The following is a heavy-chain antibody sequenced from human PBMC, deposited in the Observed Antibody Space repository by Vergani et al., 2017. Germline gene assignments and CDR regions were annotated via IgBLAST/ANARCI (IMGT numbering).Heavy chain of an antibody. CDR2: IYYSGST. V-gene: IGHV4-31*01. CDR3: ARAGAAAGTADLYRLDP. J-gene: IGHJ5*02. CDR1: GGSISSGGYY. D-gene: IGHD6-13*01. Sequence: QVQLQESGPGLVKPSQTLSLTCTVSGGSISSGGYYWSWIRQHPGKGLEWIGYIYYSGSTYYNPSLKSLVTISVETSKNQFSLKLSSVTAADTAVYYCARAGAAAGTADLYRLDPWGQGTLVTVSS.